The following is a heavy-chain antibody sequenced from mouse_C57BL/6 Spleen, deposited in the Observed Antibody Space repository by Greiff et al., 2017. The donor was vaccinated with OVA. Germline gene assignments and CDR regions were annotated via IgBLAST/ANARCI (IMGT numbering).Heavy chain of an antibody. V-gene: IGHV1-64*01. CDR2: IHPNSGST. D-gene: IGHD2-2*01. J-gene: IGHJ3*01. Sequence: VQLQQPGAELVKPGASVKLSCKASGYTFTSYWMHWVKQRPGQGLEWIGMIHPNSGSTNYNEKFKSKATLTVDKSSSTAYMQRSSLTSEDSAVYYCARCYYGNDVGFAYWGQGTLVTVSA. CDR1: GYTFTSYW. CDR3: ARCYYGNDVGFAY.